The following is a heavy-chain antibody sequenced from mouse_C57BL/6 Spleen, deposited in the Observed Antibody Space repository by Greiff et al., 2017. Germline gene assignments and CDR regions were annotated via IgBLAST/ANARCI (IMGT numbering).Heavy chain of an antibody. CDR2: IRSKSNNYAT. CDR1: GFSFNTYA. V-gene: IGHV10-1*01. J-gene: IGHJ2*01. D-gene: IGHD4-1*01. CDR3: VRQGSGTSFDY. Sequence: GGGLVQPKGSLKLSCAASGFSFNTYAMNWVRQAPGKGLEWVARIRSKSNNYATYYADSVKDRFTISRDDSESMLYLQMNNLKTEDTAMYYCVRQGSGTSFDYWGQGTTLTVSS.